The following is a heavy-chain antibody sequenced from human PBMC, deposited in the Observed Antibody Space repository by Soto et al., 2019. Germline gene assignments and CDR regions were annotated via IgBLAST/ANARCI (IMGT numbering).Heavy chain of an antibody. V-gene: IGHV1-2*02. CDR3: AREGYSSSLYYYYGMDV. D-gene: IGHD6-13*01. Sequence: ASVKVSCTASGYTFTGYYMHWVRQAPGQGLEWMGWINPNSGGTNYAQKFQGRVTMTRDTSISTAYMELSRLRSDDTAVYYCAREGYSSSLYYYYGMDVWGQGTTVTVSS. CDR2: INPNSGGT. CDR1: GYTFTGYY. J-gene: IGHJ6*02.